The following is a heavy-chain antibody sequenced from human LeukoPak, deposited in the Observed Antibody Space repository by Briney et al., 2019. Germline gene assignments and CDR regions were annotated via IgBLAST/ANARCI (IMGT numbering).Heavy chain of an antibody. CDR1: GFTFSHYG. J-gene: IGHJ4*02. Sequence: GGSLRLSCATSGFTFSHYGMHWVRQAPGKGLEWVAVLWSDGTNRYYGDPVKGRFTISRGNFQRTVYLQMDSLRAEDTAVYYCAKDAQRGFDYSNSLDKWGQGTLVTVSS. D-gene: IGHD4-11*01. V-gene: IGHV3-33*06. CDR3: AKDAQRGFDYSNSLDK. CDR2: LWSDGTNR.